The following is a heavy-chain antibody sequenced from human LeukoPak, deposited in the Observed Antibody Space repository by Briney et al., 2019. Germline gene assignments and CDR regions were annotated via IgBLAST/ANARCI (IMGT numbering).Heavy chain of an antibody. Sequence: SETLSLTCGVYGGSFSGYYWSWIRQPPGKGLEWIGEINPRGSTNYNPSLKSRVTLSADTSKNQFSLTLNSVTAADTAVYYCARRRLGYYFDYWGRGTLVTVSS. CDR2: INPRGST. CDR3: ARRRLGYYFDY. V-gene: IGHV4-34*01. D-gene: IGHD5-24*01. J-gene: IGHJ4*02. CDR1: GGSFSGYY.